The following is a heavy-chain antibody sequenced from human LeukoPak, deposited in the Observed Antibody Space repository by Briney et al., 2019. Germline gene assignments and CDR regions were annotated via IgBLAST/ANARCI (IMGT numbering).Heavy chain of an antibody. CDR1: GYTFTSYD. Sequence: VASVTVSCKASGYTFTSYDINWVRQATGQGLEWMGWMNPNSGNTGYAQKFQGRVTMTRNTSISTAYMELSGLRSEDTAVYYCARGSNPPYYYVNYWGQGTLVTVSS. V-gene: IGHV1-8*01. CDR3: ARGSNPPYYYVNY. CDR2: MNPNSGNT. D-gene: IGHD3-10*02. J-gene: IGHJ4*02.